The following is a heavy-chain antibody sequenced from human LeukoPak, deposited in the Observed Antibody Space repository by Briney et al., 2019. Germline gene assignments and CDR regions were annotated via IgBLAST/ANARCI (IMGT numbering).Heavy chain of an antibody. V-gene: IGHV3-53*01. Sequence: GGSLRLSCAAPDFNINNNYMNWVRQAPGKGLEWVSLIDNFGSIYYRDSVKGRFTISRDISKSTVYLHMNNLSAEDMAVYYCAGGTYYGSGARPGYFDHWGQGILVTVSS. CDR3: AGGTYYGSGARPGYFDH. D-gene: IGHD3-10*01. CDR2: IDNFGSI. J-gene: IGHJ4*02. CDR1: DFNINNNY.